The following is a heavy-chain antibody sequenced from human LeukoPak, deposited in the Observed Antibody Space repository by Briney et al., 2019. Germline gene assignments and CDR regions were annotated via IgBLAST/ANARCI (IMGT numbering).Heavy chain of an antibody. CDR1: GGTFRRYT. Sequence: SVKVSCKASGGTFRRYTIIWVRQAPGQGLEWMGRIVPSVDIANYAQKFQGRVTIIADKSTSAAYMDLSSLRSEDTAVYYCATIVAAVTNDAFDLWGQGTMVTVSS. V-gene: IGHV1-69*02. CDR2: IVPSVDIA. CDR3: ATIVAAVTNDAFDL. J-gene: IGHJ3*01. D-gene: IGHD1-26*01.